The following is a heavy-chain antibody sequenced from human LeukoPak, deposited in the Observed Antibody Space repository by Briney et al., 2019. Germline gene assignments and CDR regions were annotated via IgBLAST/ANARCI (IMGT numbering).Heavy chain of an antibody. Sequence: ASVKVSCKASGYTFTSYDINWVRQATGQGLEWMGWMNPNSGNTGYAQKFQGRVTMTRNTSISTAYMELSSLRSEDTAVYYCARKSGSYFPPNDNWFDPWRQGTLVTVSS. V-gene: IGHV1-8*01. CDR1: GYTFTSYD. J-gene: IGHJ5*02. CDR3: ARKSGSYFPPNDNWFDP. D-gene: IGHD1-26*01. CDR2: MNPNSGNT.